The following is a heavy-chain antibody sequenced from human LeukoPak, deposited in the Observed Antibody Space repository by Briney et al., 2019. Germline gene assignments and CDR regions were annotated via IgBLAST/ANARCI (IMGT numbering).Heavy chain of an antibody. D-gene: IGHD6-25*01. V-gene: IGHV4-30-4*01. J-gene: IGHJ6*02. Sequence: SETLSLTCTVSGASVRSSYYYWSWIRQPPGKGLEWIGYIYYSGTTSYNPSLKSRVTISIDTSKNQFSLKLSSVTAADTAVYFCASGSTLIGYGMDVWGQGTTVIVSS. CDR2: IYYSGTT. CDR1: GASVRSSYYY. CDR3: ASGSTLIGYGMDV.